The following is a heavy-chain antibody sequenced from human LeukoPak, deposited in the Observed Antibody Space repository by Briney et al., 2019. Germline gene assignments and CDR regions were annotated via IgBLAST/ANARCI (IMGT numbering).Heavy chain of an antibody. CDR3: TTVTHFYL. D-gene: IGHD2-15*01. CDR1: GFSFSGAW. Sequence: GGSLRLSCATSGFSFSGAWLSWVRQAPGKGLEWIGRIQHGGTTDYAAPVKGRFTISRDDSKATLYLQMNSLKTEDTAIYCCTTVTHFYLGGQGTLVTVSS. V-gene: IGHV3-15*01. CDR2: IQHGGTT. J-gene: IGHJ4*02.